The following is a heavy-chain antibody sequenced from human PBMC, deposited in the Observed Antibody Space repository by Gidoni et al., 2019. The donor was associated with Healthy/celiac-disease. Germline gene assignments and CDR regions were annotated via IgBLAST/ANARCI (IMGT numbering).Heavy chain of an antibody. V-gene: IGHV1-24*01. D-gene: IGHD4-17*01. CDR3: ATGRVPDYGDAPNDAFDI. CDR1: GYTLTELS. J-gene: IGHJ3*02. CDR2: FDPEDGET. Sequence: QVQLVQSGAEVKKPGASVQVSCKVSGYTLTELSMHWVRQAPGKGLEWMGGFDPEDGETIYAQKFQGRVTMTEDTSTDTAYMELSSLRSEDTAVYYCATGRVPDYGDAPNDAFDIWGQGTMVTVSS.